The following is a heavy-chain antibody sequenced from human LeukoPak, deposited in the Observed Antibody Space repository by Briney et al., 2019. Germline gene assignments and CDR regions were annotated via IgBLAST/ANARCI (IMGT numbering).Heavy chain of an antibody. Sequence: GGSLRLSCAASGFTFSSYGMHWVRQAPGKGLEWVAVISYDGSNKYYADSVRGRFTISRDNSKNTLYLQMNSLRAEDTAVYYCAKDYLAGTFDYWGQGTLVTVSS. V-gene: IGHV3-30*18. CDR3: AKDYLAGTFDY. D-gene: IGHD6-13*01. CDR1: GFTFSSYG. J-gene: IGHJ4*02. CDR2: ISYDGSNK.